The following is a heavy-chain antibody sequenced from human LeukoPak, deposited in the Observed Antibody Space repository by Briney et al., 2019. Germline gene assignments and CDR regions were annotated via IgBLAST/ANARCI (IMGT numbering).Heavy chain of an antibody. CDR3: AKDRPTYFYGSGTYLWSFDY. Sequence: GGSLRLSCAASGFTFSSYAMSWARQAPGKGLEWVATISRSGGSTYYAESVEGRFTISRDNSKNTLYVQMNSLRVEDTAIYYCAKDRPTYFYGSGTYLWSFDYWGQGTLVTVSS. D-gene: IGHD3-10*01. CDR2: ISRSGGST. CDR1: GFTFSSYA. V-gene: IGHV3-23*01. J-gene: IGHJ4*02.